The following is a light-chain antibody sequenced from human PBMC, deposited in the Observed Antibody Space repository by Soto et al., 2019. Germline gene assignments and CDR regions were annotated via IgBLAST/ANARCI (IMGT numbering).Light chain of an antibody. CDR2: EVS. CDR3: SSYVGSNNYV. V-gene: IGLV2-8*01. CDR1: SSDVGAYKY. J-gene: IGLJ1*01. Sequence: QSVLTQPPSAYGSPGQSVTISCTGTSSDVGAYKYVSWYQQHPGKAPKLMIYEVSKRPSGVPDRFSGSKSGNTASLTVSGLQADDEADYYCSSYVGSNNYVFGTGTKVTVL.